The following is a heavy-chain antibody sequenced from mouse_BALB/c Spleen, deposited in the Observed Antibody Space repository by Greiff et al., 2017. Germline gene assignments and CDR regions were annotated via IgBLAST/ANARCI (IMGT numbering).Heavy chain of an antibody. V-gene: IGHV2-9*02. Sequence: VMLVESGPGLVAPSQSLSITCTVSGFSLTSYGVHWVRQPPGKGLEWLGVIWAGGSTNYNSALMSRLSISKDNSKSQVFLKMNSLQTDDTAMYYCASSSTMVTYYAMDYWGQGTSVTVSS. CDR3: ASSSTMVTYYAMDY. CDR2: IWAGGST. CDR1: GFSLTSYG. D-gene: IGHD2-2*01. J-gene: IGHJ4*01.